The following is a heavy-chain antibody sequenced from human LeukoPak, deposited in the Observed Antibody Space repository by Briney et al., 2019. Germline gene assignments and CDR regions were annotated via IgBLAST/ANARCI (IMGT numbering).Heavy chain of an antibody. J-gene: IGHJ6*02. V-gene: IGHV4-34*01. Sequence: SETMSLTCAVYGGSFSGYYWSWIRHPPGKWLEWIGEINHSGSTNYNPSLKSRVTISVDTSKNQCSLKLSSVTAADTAVYYCARINYYDSSVPDYYYYGMDVWGQGTTVTVSS. CDR3: ARINYYDSSVPDYYYYGMDV. D-gene: IGHD3-22*01. CDR1: GGSFSGYY. CDR2: INHSGST.